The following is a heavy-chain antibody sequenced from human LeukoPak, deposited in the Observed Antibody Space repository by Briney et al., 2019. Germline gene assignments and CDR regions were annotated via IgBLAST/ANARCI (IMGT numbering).Heavy chain of an antibody. CDR3: ARADFIDAGPYLIGP. CDR1: GYSFTDYY. V-gene: IGHV1-2*02. Sequence: ASVKVSCKTSGYSFTDYYIHWVRQAPGQGLEWMGWINTKSGRTSSARKFQGRVTMTRDPSITTVYMDMAWLTSDDTAVYFCARADFIDAGPYLIGPWGQGTLVTVSS. J-gene: IGHJ5*02. D-gene: IGHD3-3*01. CDR2: INTKSGRT.